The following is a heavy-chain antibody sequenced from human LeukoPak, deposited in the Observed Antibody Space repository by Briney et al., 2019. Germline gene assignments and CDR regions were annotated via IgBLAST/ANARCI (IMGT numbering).Heavy chain of an antibody. CDR1: GFTFDDYG. Sequence: GGSLRLSCAASGFTFDDYGMSWVRQDPGKGLEWVSGVNWNGGSTGYADSVKGRFTISRDNAKNSLYPQMNSLRAEDTALYYCARFVRVGAVADAFDYWGQGTLVTVSS. J-gene: IGHJ4*02. D-gene: IGHD6-19*01. CDR2: VNWNGGST. CDR3: ARFVRVGAVADAFDY. V-gene: IGHV3-20*04.